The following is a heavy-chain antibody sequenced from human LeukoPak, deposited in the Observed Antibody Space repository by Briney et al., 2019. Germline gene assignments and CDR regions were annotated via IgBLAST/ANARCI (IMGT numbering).Heavy chain of an antibody. CDR2: IIPIFGTA. V-gene: IGHV1-69*01. D-gene: IGHD3-22*01. CDR1: GGTFTSYA. Sequence: SVKVSCKASGGTFTSYAISWVRQAPGQGLEWMGGIIPIFGTANYAQKFQGRVTITADESTSTAHMELSSLRSEDTAVYYCVSDYYDSSGYYRPGGYWGQGTLVTVSS. CDR3: VSDYYDSSGYYRPGGY. J-gene: IGHJ4*02.